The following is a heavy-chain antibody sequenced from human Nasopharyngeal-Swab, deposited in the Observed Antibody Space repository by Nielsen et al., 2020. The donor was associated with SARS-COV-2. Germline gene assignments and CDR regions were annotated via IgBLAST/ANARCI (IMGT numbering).Heavy chain of an antibody. J-gene: IGHJ4*02. V-gene: IGHV4-59*12. D-gene: IGHD2-21*01. CDR3: ARSLAYCGGDCYSSNGVFDY. CDR2: IYYSGST. Sequence: SETLSLTCTVSGGSMSSYYWSWIRQPPGKGLEWIGYIYYSGSTNYNPSLKSRVTISVDTSKNQFSLKLSSVTAADTAVYYCARSLAYCGGDCYSSNGVFDYWGQGTLVSVSS. CDR1: GGSMSSYY.